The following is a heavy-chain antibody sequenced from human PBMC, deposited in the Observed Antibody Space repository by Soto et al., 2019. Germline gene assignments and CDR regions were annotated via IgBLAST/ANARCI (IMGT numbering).Heavy chain of an antibody. J-gene: IGHJ6*02. D-gene: IGHD2-15*01. V-gene: IGHV3-43*01. CDR2: ISWDGGST. Sequence: PGGSLRLSCAASGFTFDDYTMHWVRQAPGKGLEWVSLISWDGGSTYYADSVKGRFTISRDNSKNSLYLQMNSLRTEDTALYYCAKDILPLIRYYGMDVWGQGTTVTVSS. CDR1: GFTFDDYT. CDR3: AKDILPLIRYYGMDV.